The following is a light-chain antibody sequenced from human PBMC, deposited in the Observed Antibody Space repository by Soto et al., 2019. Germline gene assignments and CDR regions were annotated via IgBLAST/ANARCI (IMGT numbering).Light chain of an antibody. J-gene: IGLJ1*01. CDR3: QSYDSSPNDV. V-gene: IGLV6-57*04. CDR1: SGSIASNY. CDR2: EDN. Sequence: NFMLTQPHSVSESPGKTVTISCTRSSGSIASNYVQWYQQRPGSAPTTVIYEDNQRPSGVPDRFSGSIDSSSNSASLTISGLKTEDGADYYCQSYDSSPNDVFGTGTKLTVL.